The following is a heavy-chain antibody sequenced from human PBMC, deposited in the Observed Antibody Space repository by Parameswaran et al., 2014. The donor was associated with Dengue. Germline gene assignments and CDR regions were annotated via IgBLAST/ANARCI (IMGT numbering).Heavy chain of an antibody. D-gene: IGHD2-8*01. J-gene: IGHJ3*02. Sequence: PGASVKVSCKASGYTFTGYYMHWVRQAPGQGLEWMGWINPNSGGTNYAQKFQGRVTMTRDTSISTAYMELSRLRSDDTAVYYCARVRAXGSEWDAFDIWGQGDNGHRLL. CDR3: ARVRAXGSEWDAFDI. CDR2: INPNSGGT. V-gene: IGHV1-2*02. CDR1: GYTFTGYY.